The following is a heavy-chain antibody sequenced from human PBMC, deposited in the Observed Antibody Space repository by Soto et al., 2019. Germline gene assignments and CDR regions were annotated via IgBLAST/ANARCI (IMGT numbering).Heavy chain of an antibody. V-gene: IGHV3-30*18. CDR3: AKDLSYGDYARYYYGMDV. J-gene: IGHJ6*02. CDR2: ISYDGSNK. D-gene: IGHD4-17*01. Sequence: GGSLRLSCAASGFTFSSYGMHWVRQAPGKGLEWVAVISYDGSNKYYADSVKGRFTISRDNSKNTLYLQMNSLRAEDTAVYYCAKDLSYGDYARYYYGMDVWGQGTTVTVSS. CDR1: GFTFSSYG.